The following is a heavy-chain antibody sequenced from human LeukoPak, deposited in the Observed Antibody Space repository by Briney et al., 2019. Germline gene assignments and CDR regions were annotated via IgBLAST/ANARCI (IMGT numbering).Heavy chain of an antibody. CDR1: GFTFSTSA. D-gene: IGHD4-23*01. Sequence: GGSLRLSCAASGFTFSTSAMNWVRQAPGKGLEWVSGISGSGTSTYYADSVKGRFTISRDNSKSTLFLQMNSLRAEDTAVYYCATDYAGNSLWYYYGLGVWGQGTTVTVSS. CDR3: ATDYAGNSLWYYYGLGV. V-gene: IGHV3-23*01. CDR2: ISGSGTST. J-gene: IGHJ6*02.